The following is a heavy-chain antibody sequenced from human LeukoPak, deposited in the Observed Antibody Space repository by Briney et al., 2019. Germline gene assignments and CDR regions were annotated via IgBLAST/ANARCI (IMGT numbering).Heavy chain of an antibody. D-gene: IGHD4-17*01. J-gene: IGHJ4*02. CDR1: GGSISSGGYY. Sequence: PSETLSLTCTVSGGSISSGGYYWSWIRQHPGKGLEWIGYIYHSGSTYYNPSLKSRVTISVDTSKNQFSLKLSSVTAADTAVYYCARVDYGDYRFDHWGQGTLVTVSS. CDR3: ARVDYGDYRFDH. CDR2: IYHSGST. V-gene: IGHV4-31*03.